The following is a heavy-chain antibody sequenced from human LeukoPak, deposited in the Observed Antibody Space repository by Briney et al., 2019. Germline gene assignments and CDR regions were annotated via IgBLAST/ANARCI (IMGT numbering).Heavy chain of an antibody. CDR3: ARDSRYYYDSSGRELGL. CDR1: GYTFTSYG. Sequence: ASVKVSCKASGYTFTSYGISWVRQAPGQGLEWMGWISAYNGNTNYAQKLQGRVTMTTDTSTSTAYMELRSLRSDDTAVYYCARDSRYYYDSSGRELGLWGRGTLVTVSS. D-gene: IGHD3-22*01. V-gene: IGHV1-18*01. J-gene: IGHJ2*01. CDR2: ISAYNGNT.